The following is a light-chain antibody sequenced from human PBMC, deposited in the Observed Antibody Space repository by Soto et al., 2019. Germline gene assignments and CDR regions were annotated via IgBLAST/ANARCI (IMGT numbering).Light chain of an antibody. V-gene: IGLV2-14*01. CDR3: NSFTTSSTYV. Sequence: QSALTQPTSVSGSPGQSITISCTGNSNDIGSYDYVSWYQQHPGKAPRLIIYEVNNRPSGVPDRFSGSKSGNTASLTISGLQAEDEADYYCNSFTTSSTYVFGTGTKVTVL. CDR2: EVN. J-gene: IGLJ1*01. CDR1: SNDIGSYDY.